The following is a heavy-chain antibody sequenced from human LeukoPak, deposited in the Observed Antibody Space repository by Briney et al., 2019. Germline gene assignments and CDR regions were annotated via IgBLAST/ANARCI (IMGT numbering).Heavy chain of an antibody. CDR1: GGSISTYY. CDR3: ARGGNGAFDI. CDR2: VYYIGTT. D-gene: IGHD4-23*01. J-gene: IGHJ3*02. V-gene: IGHV4-59*12. Sequence: SETLSLTCTVSGGSISTYYWSWIRQSPGKGLEWIGFVYYIGTTNYNPSLKSRVTISLGTSKNQFSLRLSSVTAADTAVYYCARGGNGAFDIWGQGTVVTVSS.